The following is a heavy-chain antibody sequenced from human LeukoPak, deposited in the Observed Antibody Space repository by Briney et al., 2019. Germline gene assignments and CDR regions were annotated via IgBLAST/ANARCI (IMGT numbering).Heavy chain of an antibody. J-gene: IGHJ3*02. V-gene: IGHV3-33*08. CDR2: IWDDGSNK. Sequence: GGSLRLSCAASGFTFSSYSMNWVRQAPGKGLEWVAVIWDDGSNKYYADSVKGRFTISRDNSKNTLYLQMNSLRAEDTAVYYCARAEVPAAIKSGAFDIWGQGTMVTVSS. CDR1: GFTFSSYS. CDR3: ARAEVPAAIKSGAFDI. D-gene: IGHD2-2*01.